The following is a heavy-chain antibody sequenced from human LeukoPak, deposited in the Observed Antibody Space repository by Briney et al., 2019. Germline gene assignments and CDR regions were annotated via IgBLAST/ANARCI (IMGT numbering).Heavy chain of an antibody. J-gene: IGHJ5*02. V-gene: IGHV4-31*02. CDR1: GGSITSGANY. Sequence: SETLSLTCTVSGGSITSGANYWTWIRQHPGKDLEWIGYIYYNGNTFYNPSLKSRLTISVGTSKNQFSLKLTSVTAADTAVYYCARAPIYNEHADWFDPWGQGTLVTVSS. CDR3: ARAPIYNEHADWFDP. D-gene: IGHD5-24*01. CDR2: IYYNGNT.